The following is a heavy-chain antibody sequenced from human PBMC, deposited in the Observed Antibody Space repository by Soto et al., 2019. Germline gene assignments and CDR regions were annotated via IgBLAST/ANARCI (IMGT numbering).Heavy chain of an antibody. CDR1: GYTFTSYY. D-gene: IGHD3-22*01. V-gene: IGHV1-46*01. CDR2: INPSGGST. Sequence: SVKVSCKAPGYTFTSYYMHWVRQAPGQGLEWMGIINPSGGSTSYAQKLQGRVTMTTDTSTSTAYMELRSLRSDDTAVYYCARVGLSNHYDSSGFSAFDIWGQGTMVTVSS. J-gene: IGHJ3*02. CDR3: ARVGLSNHYDSSGFSAFDI.